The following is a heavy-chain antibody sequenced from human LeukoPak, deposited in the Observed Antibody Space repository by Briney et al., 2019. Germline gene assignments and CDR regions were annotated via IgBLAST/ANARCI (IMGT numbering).Heavy chain of an antibody. CDR1: GGSISSGGYY. V-gene: IGHV4-30-4*08. CDR2: IYYSGST. J-gene: IGHJ4*02. Sequence: SQTLSLTCTVSGGSISSGGYYWSWIRQHPGKGLEWIGYIYYSGSTYYNPSLKSRVTISVDTSKNQFSLKLSSVTAADTAVYYCARWYYYDSSGYSLFDYWGQGTLVTVSS. CDR3: ARWYYYDSSGYSLFDY. D-gene: IGHD3-22*01.